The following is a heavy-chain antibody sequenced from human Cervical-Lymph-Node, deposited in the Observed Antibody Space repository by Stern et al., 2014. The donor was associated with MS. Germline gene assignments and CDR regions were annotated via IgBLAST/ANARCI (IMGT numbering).Heavy chain of an antibody. V-gene: IGHV1-69*01. CDR1: GGTLSRYA. CDR3: ASSYSGWDNPYHFYGMDV. D-gene: IGHD6-19*01. Sequence: QLVQSGAEVKKPGSSVKVSCKASGGTLSRYAISWVRQAPGQGLEWMGGIIPISAKANYAQKFQGRVKLIADESTSTAYMELSSLRSEDAAVYYCASSYSGWDNPYHFYGMDVWGQGTTVTVSS. CDR2: IIPISAKA. J-gene: IGHJ6*02.